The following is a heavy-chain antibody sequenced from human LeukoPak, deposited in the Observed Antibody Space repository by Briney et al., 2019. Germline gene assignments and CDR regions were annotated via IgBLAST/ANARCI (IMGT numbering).Heavy chain of an antibody. J-gene: IGHJ4*02. CDR1: GFTFSSYA. D-gene: IGHD3-3*01. V-gene: IGHV3-23*01. CDR3: AKEFDFWSGYGPRGYFDY. Sequence: TGGSLRLSCAASGFTFSSYAMSWVRQAPGKGLEWVSAISGSGDTTYYADSVKGRFTISRDNSKNTLYLQMNSLRAEDTAVYYCAKEFDFWSGYGPRGYFDYWGQGTLVTVSS. CDR2: ISGSGDTT.